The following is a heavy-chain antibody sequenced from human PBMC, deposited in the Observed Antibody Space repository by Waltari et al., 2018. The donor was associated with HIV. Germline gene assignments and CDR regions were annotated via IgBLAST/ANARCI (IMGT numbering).Heavy chain of an antibody. J-gene: IGHJ3*02. V-gene: IGHV5-10-1*01. CDR1: DYSFTSYW. CDR2: IDPSDSYT. Sequence: EVQLVQSGAEVKKPGESLRISCKGYDYSFTSYWIRWVRQMPVKGLEWMGRIDPSDSYTNYSPSFQGHVTISADKSISTAYLQWSSLKASDTAMYYCARLRWLHSFDAFDIWGQGTMVTVSS. D-gene: IGHD5-12*01. CDR3: ARLRWLHSFDAFDI.